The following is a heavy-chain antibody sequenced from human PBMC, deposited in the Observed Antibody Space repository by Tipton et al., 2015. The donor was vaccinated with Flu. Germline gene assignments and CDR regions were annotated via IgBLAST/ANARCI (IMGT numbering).Heavy chain of an antibody. V-gene: IGHV1-69*01. Sequence: QSGAEVKKPGSSVKVSCKASGGTFSSYAISWVRQAPGQGLEWMGGIIPIFGTANYAQKFQGRVTITADESTSTAYMELSSLRSEDTAVYYCARDGRELLRGRSWFDPWGQGTLVSVSS. CDR3: ARDGRELLRGRSWFDP. J-gene: IGHJ5*02. CDR2: IIPIFGTA. CDR1: GGTFSSYA. D-gene: IGHD1-26*01.